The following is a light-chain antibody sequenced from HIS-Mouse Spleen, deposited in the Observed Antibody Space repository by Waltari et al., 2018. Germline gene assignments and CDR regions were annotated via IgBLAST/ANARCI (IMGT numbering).Light chain of an antibody. V-gene: IGLV3-9*01. CDR1: NIGSNN. CDR2: RDS. CDR3: QVWDSSTAV. Sequence: SYELTQPLSVSVALGQTARITCGGHNIGSNNVHWYQQKPGQAPVLVIDRDSNRPSGIPERFSGSNSGNTATLTISRAQAGDEADYYCQVWDSSTAVFGGGTKLTVL. J-gene: IGLJ3*02.